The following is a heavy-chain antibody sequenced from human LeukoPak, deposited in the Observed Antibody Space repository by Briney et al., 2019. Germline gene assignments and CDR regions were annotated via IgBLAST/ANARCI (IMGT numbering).Heavy chain of an antibody. Sequence: ASVKVSCKASGYTFTCYGISWVRQAPGQGLEWMGWISAYNGNTNYAQKLQGRVTMTTDTSTSTAYMELRSLRSDDTAVYYCARDMITMVRGVILSAGVQYYYYYGMDVWGQGTTVTVSS. V-gene: IGHV1-18*01. CDR2: ISAYNGNT. CDR1: GYTFTCYG. J-gene: IGHJ6*02. CDR3: ARDMITMVRGVILSAGVQYYYYYGMDV. D-gene: IGHD3-10*01.